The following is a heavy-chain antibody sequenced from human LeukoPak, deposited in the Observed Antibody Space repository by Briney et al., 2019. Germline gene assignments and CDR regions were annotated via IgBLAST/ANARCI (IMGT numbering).Heavy chain of an antibody. V-gene: IGHV4-34*01. Sequence: SETLSLTCAVYGGSFGGYYWSWIRQPPGKGLEWIGEINHSGSTNYNPSLKSRVTISVDTSKNQFSLKLSSVTAADTAVYYCARSSLVVVVAATPRFDYWGQGTLVTVSS. CDR2: INHSGST. CDR3: ARSSLVVVVAATPRFDY. D-gene: IGHD2-15*01. J-gene: IGHJ4*02. CDR1: GGSFGGYY.